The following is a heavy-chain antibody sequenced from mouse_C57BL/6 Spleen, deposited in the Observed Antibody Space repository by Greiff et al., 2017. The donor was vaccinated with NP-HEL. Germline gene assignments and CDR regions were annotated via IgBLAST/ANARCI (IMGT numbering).Heavy chain of an antibody. CDR2: ISSGSSTI. CDR3: ARDSYEAMDY. CDR1: GFTFSDYG. D-gene: IGHD3-3*01. J-gene: IGHJ4*01. V-gene: IGHV5-17*01. Sequence: EVKLMESGGGLVKPGGSLKLSCAASGFTFSDYGMHWVRQAPEKGLEWVAYISSGSSTIYYADTVKGRFTISRDNAKNTLFLQMTSLRSEDTAMYYCARDSYEAMDYWGQGTSVTVSS.